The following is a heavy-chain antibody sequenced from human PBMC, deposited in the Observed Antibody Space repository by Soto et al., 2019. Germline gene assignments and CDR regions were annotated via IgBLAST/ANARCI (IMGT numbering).Heavy chain of an antibody. CDR1: GFTFTNYW. D-gene: IGHD6-13*01. CDR2: IKQDGSET. CDR3: ARDSEQQLYYYYYGMDV. J-gene: IGHJ6*02. Sequence: GGSLRLSCAASGFTFTNYWMSWVRQAPGKGREWVANIKQDGSETYYVDSVKGRLTISRDNAKNSLYLQMNSLRAEDTAVYYCARDSEQQLYYYYYGMDVWGQGTTVTFSS. V-gene: IGHV3-7*01.